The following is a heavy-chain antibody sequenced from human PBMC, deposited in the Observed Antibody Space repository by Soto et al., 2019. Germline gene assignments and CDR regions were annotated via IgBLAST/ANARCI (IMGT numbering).Heavy chain of an antibody. CDR3: ARDVLWFGELSWFDP. V-gene: IGHV4-30-4*01. CDR1: GGSISSGDYY. D-gene: IGHD3-10*01. J-gene: IGHJ5*02. CDR2: IYYSGST. Sequence: KPSKTLSLTCTVSGGSISSGDYYWSWIRQPPGKGLEWIGYIYYSGSTYYNPSLKSRVTISVDTSKNQFSLKLSSVTAADTAVYYCARDVLWFGELSWFDPWGQGTLVTVPQ.